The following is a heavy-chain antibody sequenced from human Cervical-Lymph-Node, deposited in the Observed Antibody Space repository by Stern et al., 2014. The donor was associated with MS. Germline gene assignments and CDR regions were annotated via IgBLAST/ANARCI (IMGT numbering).Heavy chain of an antibody. D-gene: IGHD5/OR15-5a*01. Sequence: DQLVESGAEVKKPGSSVKVSCKASGGTFSSYAISWVRQAPGQGLEWMGGIIPIFGTANYAQKFQGRVTITADESTSTAYMELSSLRSEDTAVYYCARDRLRPTYYYYYGMDVWGQGTTVTVSS. V-gene: IGHV1-69*01. CDR1: GGTFSSYA. J-gene: IGHJ6*02. CDR2: IIPIFGTA. CDR3: ARDRLRPTYYYYYGMDV.